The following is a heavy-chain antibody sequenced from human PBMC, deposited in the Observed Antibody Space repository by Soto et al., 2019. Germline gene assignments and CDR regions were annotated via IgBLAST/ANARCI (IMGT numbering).Heavy chain of an antibody. D-gene: IGHD2-2*02. J-gene: IGHJ6*03. CDR1: GFTFSDYY. V-gene: IGHV3-11*01. Sequence: LRLSCAASGFTFSDYYMSWIRQAPGKGLEWVSYISSSGSTIYYADSVKGRFTISRDNAKNSLYLQMNSLRAEDTAVYYCAISARYCSSTSCYSYMDVWGKGATVTVSS. CDR2: ISSSGSTI. CDR3: AISARYCSSTSCYSYMDV.